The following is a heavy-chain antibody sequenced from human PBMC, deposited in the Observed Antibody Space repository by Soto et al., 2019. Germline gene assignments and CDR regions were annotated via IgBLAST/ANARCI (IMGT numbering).Heavy chain of an antibody. J-gene: IGHJ4*02. CDR3: AIEGAGLGQ. D-gene: IGHD1-26*01. CDR2: IRSKANHYAT. CDR1: GITFSASS. V-gene: IGHV3-73*01. Sequence: EVRLVESGGGLVQPWGSVNLSCATSGITFSASSMHWVRQASGKGLEWLGRIRSKANHYATAYSDSVKGRFVISRDDSQDTMVLQTSSLRTEDTAMYFCAIEGAGLGQWGQGTLVTVS.